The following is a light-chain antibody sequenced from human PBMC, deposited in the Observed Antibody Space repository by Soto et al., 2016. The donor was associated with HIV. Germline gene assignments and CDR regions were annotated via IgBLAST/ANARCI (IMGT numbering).Light chain of an antibody. Sequence: AIQMTQSPSSLSASVGDRVTITCRASQGIRNELGWYQQKPGKAPKLLIYAASSLGSGVPLRFSGSGSGTDYSLTISSLQPEDFATYFCQQYYTPPYTFGQGTRLEIK. J-gene: IGKJ2*01. V-gene: IGKV1-6*01. CDR1: QGIRNE. CDR2: AAS. CDR3: QQYYTPPYT.